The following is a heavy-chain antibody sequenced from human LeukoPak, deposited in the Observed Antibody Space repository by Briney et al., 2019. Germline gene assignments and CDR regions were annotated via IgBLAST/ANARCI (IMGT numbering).Heavy chain of an antibody. CDR1: GGSISSYY. CDR3: ARGQVGIFGVASDAFDI. D-gene: IGHD3-3*01. V-gene: IGHV4-59*01. J-gene: IGHJ3*02. Sequence: PSETLSLTCTVSGGSISSYYWSWIRQPPGKGLEWIGYIYYSGSTNYNPSLKSRVTISVDTSKNQFSLKLSSVTAADTAVYYCARGQVGIFGVASDAFDIWGQGTMVIVSS. CDR2: IYYSGST.